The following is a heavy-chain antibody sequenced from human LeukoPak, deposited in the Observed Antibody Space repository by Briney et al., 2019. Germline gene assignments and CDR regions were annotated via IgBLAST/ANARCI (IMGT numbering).Heavy chain of an antibody. CDR3: ARGFAVYCSSTSCYQDY. J-gene: IGHJ4*02. V-gene: IGHV1-8*03. D-gene: IGHD2-2*01. CDR2: MNPNSGNT. Sequence: EASVKVSCKASGGTFSSYDINWVRQATGQGLEWLGWMNPNSGNTGYAQKFQGRVTITRNTSISTAYMELSSLRSEDTAVYYCARGFAVYCSSTSCYQDYWGQGTLVTVSS. CDR1: GGTFSSYD.